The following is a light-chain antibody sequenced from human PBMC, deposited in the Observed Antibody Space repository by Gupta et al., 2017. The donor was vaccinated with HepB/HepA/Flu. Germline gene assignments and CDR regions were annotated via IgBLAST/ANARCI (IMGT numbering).Light chain of an antibody. CDR2: GRN. Sequence: SSGLTQDPAVSVALGQTVRITCRGDSLRSYYATWYQQKPVQAPVLVMYGRNNRPSGIPDRFSGSSSGNTASLSIAVAQEDDEADYYCNSRDSSGTIFGGGIKLTVL. CDR3: NSRDSSGTI. V-gene: IGLV3-19*01. J-gene: IGLJ2*01. CDR1: SLRSYY.